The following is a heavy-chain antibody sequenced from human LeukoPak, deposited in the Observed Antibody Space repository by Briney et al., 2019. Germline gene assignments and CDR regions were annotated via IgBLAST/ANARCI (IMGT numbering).Heavy chain of an antibody. Sequence: GGSLRLSCAASGSTVSSNCMSWVRQAPGKGLEWVSVIYSGGSTYYADSVKGRFTISRDNSKNTLYLQMNSLRAEDTAVYYCARDGDYYDSSGYGLFDYWGQGTLVTVSS. CDR1: GSTVSSNC. V-gene: IGHV3-66*02. J-gene: IGHJ4*02. D-gene: IGHD3-22*01. CDR2: IYSGGST. CDR3: ARDGDYYDSSGYGLFDY.